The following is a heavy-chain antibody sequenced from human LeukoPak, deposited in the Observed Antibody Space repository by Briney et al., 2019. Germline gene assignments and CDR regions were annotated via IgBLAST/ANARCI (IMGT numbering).Heavy chain of an antibody. J-gene: IGHJ4*02. V-gene: IGHV6-1*01. CDR3: ARVNSWTEEPDTGFDY. CDR2: TYYRSGWYN. CDR1: GDSVSSSRSA. Sequence: SQTLSLTCVISGDSVSSSRSAWNWIRQSPSRGLEWLGRTYYRSGWYNDYAVSVKSRITISPDTSKIQFSLQLNSLTPEDTAVYFCARVNSWTEEPDTGFDYWGQGTLVTVSS. D-gene: IGHD1-14*01.